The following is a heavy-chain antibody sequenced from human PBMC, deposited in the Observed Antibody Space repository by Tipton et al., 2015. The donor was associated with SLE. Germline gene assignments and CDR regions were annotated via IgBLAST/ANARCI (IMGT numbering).Heavy chain of an antibody. Sequence: TLSLTCTVSGGSISVDYWSWIRQSAGRGLEWIGRIYSSGGRDYNPSLRSRVTMSIDASQNRVSLRLKSVSAADTAVYYCARGSDGEYVRYFDVWGPGTLVTVSS. V-gene: IGHV4-4*07. J-gene: IGHJ2*01. D-gene: IGHD4-17*01. CDR3: ARGSDGEYVRYFDV. CDR2: IYSSGGR. CDR1: GGSISVDY.